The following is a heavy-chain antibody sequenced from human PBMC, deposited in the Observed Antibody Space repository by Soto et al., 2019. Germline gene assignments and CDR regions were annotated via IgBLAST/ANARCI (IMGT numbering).Heavy chain of an antibody. D-gene: IGHD3-10*01. J-gene: IGHJ4*02. CDR3: ARRSVVRGVSFDY. Sequence: SETLSLTCTVSGGSISSYYWSWIRQPPGKGLEWIGYIYYSGSTNYNPSLKSRVTISVDTSKNQFSLKLSSVTAADTAVYYCARRSVVRGVSFDYWGQGTLVTVSS. CDR1: GGSISSYY. V-gene: IGHV4-59*08. CDR2: IYYSGST.